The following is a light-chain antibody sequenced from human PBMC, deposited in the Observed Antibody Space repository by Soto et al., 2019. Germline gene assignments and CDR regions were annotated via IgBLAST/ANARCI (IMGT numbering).Light chain of an antibody. J-gene: IGKJ5*01. CDR1: QSVSSN. V-gene: IGKV3-20*01. Sequence: EIVMTQSPATLSVSPGETATLSCRASQSVSSNLAWYQQKPGQAPRLLIYAASTRATGIPARFSGSGSGTDFTLTISRLEPEDFAVYYCQQYGSSPPITFGQGTRLE. CDR2: AAS. CDR3: QQYGSSPPIT.